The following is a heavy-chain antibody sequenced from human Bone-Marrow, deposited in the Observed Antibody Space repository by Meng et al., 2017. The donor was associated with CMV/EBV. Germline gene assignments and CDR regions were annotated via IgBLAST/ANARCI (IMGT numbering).Heavy chain of an antibody. D-gene: IGHD4-11*01. CDR2: ISHSGST. Sequence: SETLSLTCTVSGYSISSGYSGGWIRQPRGKGLEWIGSISHSGSTFYNPSLKSRVTISVDTYKNQSSLTLGSVTAADTAVYYCARDRHDYSSGGWFDTWGQGTMVTVSS. V-gene: IGHV4-38-2*02. CDR3: ARDRHDYSSGGWFDT. CDR1: GYSISSGYS. J-gene: IGHJ5*02.